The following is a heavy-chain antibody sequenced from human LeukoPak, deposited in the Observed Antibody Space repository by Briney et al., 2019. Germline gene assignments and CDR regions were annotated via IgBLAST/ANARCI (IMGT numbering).Heavy chain of an antibody. J-gene: IGHJ4*02. V-gene: IGHV3-23*01. Sequence: GGSLRLSRTVSGFTFSSHAMNWVSHAPRKGVECVLGIGAGGTFTSYADSVKGRFTIYRDNSRNTLYLQRSSLRADDAAVYYCAKDLGYTAYGYYFDYWGQGTLVTVSS. CDR2: IGAGGTFT. D-gene: IGHD5-24*01. CDR3: AKDLGYTAYGYYFDY. CDR1: GFTFSSHA.